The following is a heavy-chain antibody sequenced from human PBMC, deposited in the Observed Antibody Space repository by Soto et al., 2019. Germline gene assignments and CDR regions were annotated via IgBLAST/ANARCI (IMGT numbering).Heavy chain of an antibody. CDR2: INPNSGGT. Sequence: ASVKVSCKXSGYTFTGYYMHWVRQAPGQGLEWMGWINPNSGGTNYAQKFQGRVTMTRDTSISTAYMELSRLRSDDTAVYYCARDLWDIVSVPAAWGMDVCGQGTTVTVSS. V-gene: IGHV1-2*02. CDR3: ARDLWDIVSVPAAWGMDV. J-gene: IGHJ6*02. D-gene: IGHD2-2*01. CDR1: GYTFTGYY.